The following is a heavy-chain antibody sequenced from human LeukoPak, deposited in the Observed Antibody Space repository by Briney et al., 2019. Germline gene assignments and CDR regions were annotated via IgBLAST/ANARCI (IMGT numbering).Heavy chain of an antibody. CDR3: AREVVVPAAMSYYYYYYMDV. V-gene: IGHV3-48*01. CDR2: ISSSSSTI. Sequence: PGGSLRLSCAASGFTFSSYSMNWVRQAPGKGLEWVSYISSSSSTIYYADSVKGRFTISRDNAKNSLYLQMNSLRAEDTAVYYCAREVVVPAAMSYYYYYYMDVWGKGTTVTVSS. D-gene: IGHD2-2*01. CDR1: GFTFSSYS. J-gene: IGHJ6*03.